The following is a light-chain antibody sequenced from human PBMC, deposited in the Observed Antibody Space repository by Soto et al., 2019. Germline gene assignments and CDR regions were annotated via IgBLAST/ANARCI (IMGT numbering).Light chain of an antibody. Sequence: DFQMTQSPSTLSASVGDRVTITCRASQSVDGWLAWYQQKPGRAPRLLIYKASSLETGVPSRFSGSGSGTEFTLTISSLQPDDLATYDCEHYNGYSRKFGQGTKVEIK. CDR1: QSVDGW. CDR3: EHYNGYSRK. V-gene: IGKV1-5*03. J-gene: IGKJ1*01. CDR2: KAS.